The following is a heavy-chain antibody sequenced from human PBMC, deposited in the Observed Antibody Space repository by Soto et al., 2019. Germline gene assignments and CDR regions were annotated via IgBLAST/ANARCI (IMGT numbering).Heavy chain of an antibody. CDR2: ISYDGSNK. CDR3: AKDRVHLGYSYGSNDY. Sequence: PGGSLRLSCAASGFTFSSYGMHWVRQAPGKGLEWVAVISYDGSNKYYADSVKGRFTISRDNSKNTLYLQMNSLRAEDTAVYYCAKDRVHLGYSYGSNDYWGQGTLVTVSS. V-gene: IGHV3-30*18. D-gene: IGHD5-18*01. J-gene: IGHJ4*02. CDR1: GFTFSSYG.